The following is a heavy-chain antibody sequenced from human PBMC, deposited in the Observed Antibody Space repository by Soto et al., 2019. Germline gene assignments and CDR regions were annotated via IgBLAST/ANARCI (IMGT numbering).Heavy chain of an antibody. D-gene: IGHD2-15*01. CDR2: INHSGST. Sequence: QVQLQQWGAGLLKPSETLSLTCAVYGGSFSGYYWSWIRQPPGKGLEWIGEINHSGSTNYNPSLKSRVTISVDTSNDQFSLKLRPVTAADPAVYYCARGRTVGYCSGGSCHGWYFDLWGRGTLVTVSS. V-gene: IGHV4-34*01. J-gene: IGHJ2*01. CDR1: GGSFSGYY. CDR3: ARGRTVGYCSGGSCHGWYFDL.